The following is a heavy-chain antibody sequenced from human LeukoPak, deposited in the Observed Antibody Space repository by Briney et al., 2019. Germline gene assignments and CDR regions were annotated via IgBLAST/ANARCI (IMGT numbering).Heavy chain of an antibody. Sequence: GGSLGLSCAASGFTFSSYSMNWVRQAPGKGLEWVSSISSSSSYIYYADSVKGRFTISRDNAKNSLYLQMNSLRAEDTAVYYCARGLNGDFDYWGQGTLVTVSS. CDR1: GFTFSSYS. J-gene: IGHJ4*02. V-gene: IGHV3-21*01. CDR2: ISSSSSYI. D-gene: IGHD3-10*01. CDR3: ARGLNGDFDY.